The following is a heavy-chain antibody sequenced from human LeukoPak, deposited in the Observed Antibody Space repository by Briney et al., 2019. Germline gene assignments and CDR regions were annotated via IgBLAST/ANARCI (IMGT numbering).Heavy chain of an antibody. D-gene: IGHD3-22*01. CDR3: ARSGDYYTSSGYIDY. V-gene: IGHV4-59*12. Sequence: PSETLSLTCTVSGGSISSYYWSWIRQPPGKGLEWIGYIYYSGSTNYNPSLKSRVTLSVDTSKTQFSLKLSSVTAADTAVYFCARSGDYYTSSGYIDYWGLGTLVTVSS. CDR2: IYYSGST. CDR1: GGSISSYY. J-gene: IGHJ4*02.